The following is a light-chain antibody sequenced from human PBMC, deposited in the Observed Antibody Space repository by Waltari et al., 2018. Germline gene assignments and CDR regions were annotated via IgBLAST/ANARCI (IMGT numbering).Light chain of an antibody. CDR2: TAS. Sequence: IQMTQSPPALSASVGDRVAIPCRASQRISDYLHWYQQKPGKAPRVLIYTASRLQRGVPTRFSGSGSGTEFTLTISTLQPEDAATYYCQQSYSSPWTFGQGTKVEIK. J-gene: IGKJ1*01. CDR1: QRISDY. V-gene: IGKV1-39*01. CDR3: QQSYSSPWT.